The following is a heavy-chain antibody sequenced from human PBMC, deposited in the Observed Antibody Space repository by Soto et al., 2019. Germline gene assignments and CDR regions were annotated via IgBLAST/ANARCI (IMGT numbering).Heavy chain of an antibody. CDR2: IRSDGDTT. Sequence: EVQVLESGGGLVQPGGSLRLSCAASGFTFSRYGMNWVRQAPGKGLEWVSGIRSDGDTTYNADSVKGRFTVSRDTSKNTVYLQMNSLRAEDTAIYHCAKGKGVGATPDGANCWGQGTLVTVSS. J-gene: IGHJ4*02. D-gene: IGHD1-26*01. CDR3: AKGKGVGATPDGANC. V-gene: IGHV3-23*01. CDR1: GFTFSRYG.